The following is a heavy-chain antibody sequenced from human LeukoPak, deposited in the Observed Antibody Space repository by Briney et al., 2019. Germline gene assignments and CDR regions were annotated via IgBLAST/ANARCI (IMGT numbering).Heavy chain of an antibody. CDR1: GGTFSSYA. D-gene: IGHD6-19*01. J-gene: IGHJ6*02. Sequence: ASVKVSCKASGGTFSSYAVSWVRQAPGKGLEWMGGFDPEDGETIYAQKFQGRVTMTEDTSTDTAYMELSSLRSEDTAVYYCATGMAVAGTDFYYYYYGMDVWGQGTTVTVSS. CDR3: ATGMAVAGTDFYYYYYGMDV. CDR2: FDPEDGET. V-gene: IGHV1-24*01.